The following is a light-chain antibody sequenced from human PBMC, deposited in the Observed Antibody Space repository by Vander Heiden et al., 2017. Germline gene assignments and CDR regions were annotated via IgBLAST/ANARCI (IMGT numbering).Light chain of an antibody. CDR1: RPNVEKKI. V-gene: IGLV1-44*01. J-gene: IGLJ3*02. CDR2: SNN. Sequence: QSVPTQPPPASATPGQGVTCSCSGNRPNVEKKIKHWYHEHPGTAPKLVIYSNNQRPSGVPARFSGSKSGTSASLAMSGVQSEDEGDYCCSTRNDRLNAWVFGGGTKLTVL. CDR3: STRNDRLNAWV.